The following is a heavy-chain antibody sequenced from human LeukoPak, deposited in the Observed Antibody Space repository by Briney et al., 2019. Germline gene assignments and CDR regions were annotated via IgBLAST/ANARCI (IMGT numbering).Heavy chain of an antibody. CDR2: IYYSGST. CDR3: ARGLRQWLETNYYYYYGMDV. CDR1: GGSISSGDYY. D-gene: IGHD6-19*01. J-gene: IGHJ6*02. V-gene: IGHV4-30-4*01. Sequence: SETLSLTCTVSGGSISSGDYYWSWIRQPPGKGLEWVGYIYYSGSTYYNPSLKSRVTISVDTSKNQFSLKLSSVTAADTAVYYCARGLRQWLETNYYYYYGMDVWGQGTTVTVSS.